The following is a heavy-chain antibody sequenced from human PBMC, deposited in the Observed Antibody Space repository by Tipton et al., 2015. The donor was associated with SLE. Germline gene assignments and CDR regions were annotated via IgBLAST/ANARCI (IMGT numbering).Heavy chain of an antibody. Sequence: SLRLSCAASGFTFSTFAMHWVRQAPGKGLEWVAVISYDASNKNYAESVKGRFTISRDSSKNSLYLQMNSLRPEDTAVYYCATAAAPWGQGTLVTVSS. CDR1: GFTFSTFA. CDR2: ISYDASNK. CDR3: ATAAAP. V-gene: IGHV3-30-3*01. J-gene: IGHJ4*02.